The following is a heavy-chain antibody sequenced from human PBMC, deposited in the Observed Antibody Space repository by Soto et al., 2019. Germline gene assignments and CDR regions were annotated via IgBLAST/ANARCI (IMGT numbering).Heavy chain of an antibody. Sequence: KTSETLSLTCTVSGGSISSGGYYWSWIRQHPGKGLEWIGYIYYSGSTYYNPSLKSRVTISVDTSKNQFSLKLSSVTAADTAVYYCARSSSSSWRDFQHWGQGTLVTVSS. CDR1: GGSISSGGYY. CDR3: ARSSSSSWRDFQH. V-gene: IGHV4-31*03. J-gene: IGHJ1*01. CDR2: IYYSGST. D-gene: IGHD6-13*01.